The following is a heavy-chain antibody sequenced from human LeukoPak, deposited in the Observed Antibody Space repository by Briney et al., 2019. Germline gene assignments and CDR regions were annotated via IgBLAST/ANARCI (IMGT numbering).Heavy chain of an antibody. V-gene: IGHV3-11*01. Sequence: GGSLRLSCAASGFTFNDHFMAWVRQSPGKGLEWVAYISSWGTIVHYADSVEGRFNLSRDNGDNSLELQMDSLRVKDTAIYYCARSTGDSDVNWLASWGQGTLVIVSS. J-gene: IGHJ5*01. D-gene: IGHD1-14*01. CDR1: GFTFNDHF. CDR3: ARSTGDSDVNWLAS. CDR2: ISSWGTIV.